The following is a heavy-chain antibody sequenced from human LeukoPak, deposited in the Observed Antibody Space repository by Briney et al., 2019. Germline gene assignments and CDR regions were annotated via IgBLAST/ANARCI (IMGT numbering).Heavy chain of an antibody. V-gene: IGHV1-24*01. CDR1: GYTLTELS. CDR2: FYPEDGET. CDR3: ATDQMLEWERLSAFDI. Sequence: GASVKVSCKVSGYTLTELSMHWVGQARGKGLEWMGGFYPEDGETIYAQKFQGRVTMTEDTSTDTAYMELSSLRSEDTAVYYCATDQMLEWERLSAFDIWGQGTMVTVSS. D-gene: IGHD1-26*01. J-gene: IGHJ3*02.